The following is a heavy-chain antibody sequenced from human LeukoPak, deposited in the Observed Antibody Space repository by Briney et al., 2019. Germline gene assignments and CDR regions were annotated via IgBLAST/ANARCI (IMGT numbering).Heavy chain of an antibody. Sequence: GGSLRLSCVTSGFTFSSSWMSWVRQAPGKGLEWVASINPDGSTRHHVDSLEGRFTISRDNAKKSLFLQMGALRAEDTAVYFCAKLLGTATRYDYWGLGTLVIVSS. V-gene: IGHV3-7*01. D-gene: IGHD1-7*01. CDR2: INPDGSTR. J-gene: IGHJ4*02. CDR3: AKLLGTATRYDY. CDR1: GFTFSSSW.